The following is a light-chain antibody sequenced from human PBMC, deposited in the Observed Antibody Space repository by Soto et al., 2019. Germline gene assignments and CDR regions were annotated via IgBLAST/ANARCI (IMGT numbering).Light chain of an antibody. J-gene: IGLJ1*01. V-gene: IGLV2-14*01. CDR1: SSDVGGYDY. CDR3: SSYTGTRTFV. CDR2: DVN. Sequence: QSVLTQPASVSGSPGQSITISCTGTSSDVGGYDYVSWYQQLPGKAPKLMIYDVNNRPSGVSNRFSGSKSGNTASLTISGLQAEDEVDYYCSSYTGTRTFVFGGGTKVTVL.